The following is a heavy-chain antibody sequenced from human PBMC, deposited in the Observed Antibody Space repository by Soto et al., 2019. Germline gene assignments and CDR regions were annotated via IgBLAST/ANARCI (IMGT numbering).Heavy chain of an antibody. CDR1: GGSISSYY. CDR2: IYYSGST. D-gene: IGHD3-10*01. V-gene: IGHV4-59*08. J-gene: IGHJ6*03. CDR3: ATLRGDDYYYYMDV. Sequence: SETLSLTCTVSGGSISSYYWSWIRQPPGKGLEWIGYIYYSGSTNYNPSLKSRVTISVDTSKNQFSLKLSSVTAADTAVYYCATLRGDDYYYYMDVWGKGTTVTVSS.